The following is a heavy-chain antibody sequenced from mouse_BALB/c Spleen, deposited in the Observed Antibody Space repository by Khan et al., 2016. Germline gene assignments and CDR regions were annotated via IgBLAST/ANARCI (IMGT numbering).Heavy chain of an antibody. CDR1: GFTFSNYW. Sequence: EVKLEESGGGLVQPGGSMKLSCVASGFTFSNYWMNWVRQSPEKGLEWVAEIRLKSNNYATHYAESVKGRFTISRDDSKSSVYLQMNNLEAEDTGIYFCTTGFAYWGQGTLVTVSA. V-gene: IGHV6-6*02. CDR2: IRLKSNNYAT. J-gene: IGHJ3*01. CDR3: TTGFAY.